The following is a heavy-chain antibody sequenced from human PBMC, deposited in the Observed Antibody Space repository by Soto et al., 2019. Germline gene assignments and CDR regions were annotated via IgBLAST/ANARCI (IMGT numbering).Heavy chain of an antibody. Sequence: SETLSLTCTVSGGSISSGGYYWSWIRQHPGKGLEWIGYIYYSGSTYYNPSLKSRVTISVDTSKNQFSLKLSSVTAADTAVYYCARFNHFFAREDVWGQGTTVTVSS. CDR1: GGSISSGGYY. V-gene: IGHV4-31*03. CDR2: IYYSGST. CDR3: ARFNHFFAREDV. J-gene: IGHJ6*02.